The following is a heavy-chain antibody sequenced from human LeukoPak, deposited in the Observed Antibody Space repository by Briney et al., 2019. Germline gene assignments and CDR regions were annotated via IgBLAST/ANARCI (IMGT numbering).Heavy chain of an antibody. CDR2: ISSSGSTI. CDR3: ARMYDSAMVFDY. D-gene: IGHD5-18*01. J-gene: IGHJ4*02. Sequence: GALRLSCAASGFTFSDYYMSWIRQAPGKGLEWVSYISSSGSTIYYADSVKGRFTISRDNAKNSLYLQMNSLRAEDTAVYYCARMYDSAMVFDYWGQGTLVTVSS. CDR1: GFTFSDYY. V-gene: IGHV3-11*01.